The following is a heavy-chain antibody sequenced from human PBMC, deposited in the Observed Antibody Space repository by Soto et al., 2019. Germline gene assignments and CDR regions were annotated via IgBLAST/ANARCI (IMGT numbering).Heavy chain of an antibody. J-gene: IGHJ6*03. D-gene: IGHD3-10*01. CDR3: ARLTRRGHGSGTYYYMDV. CDR1: GGSISSYY. CDR2: IYYSGST. V-gene: IGHV4-59*08. Sequence: SETLSLTCTVSGGSISSYYWSWIRQPPGKGLEWIGYIYYSGSTNYNPSLKSRVTISVDTSKNQFSLKLSSVTAADTAVYYCARLTRRGHGSGTYYYMDVWGKGTTVTVSS.